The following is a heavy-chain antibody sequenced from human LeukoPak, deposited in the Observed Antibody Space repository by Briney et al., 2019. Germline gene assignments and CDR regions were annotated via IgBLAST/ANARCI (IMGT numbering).Heavy chain of an antibody. Sequence: ASVKVSCKTSGYTFTNYGIMWVRQAPGQGLEWLGWISAHNDNRNYAQKFQGRVTMTTDTSTSTAYMELRSLRSDDTAVYYCAREGYDIVVVPATIPEEYYYYYLDVWGKGTTVTVSS. J-gene: IGHJ6*03. V-gene: IGHV1-18*01. D-gene: IGHD2-2*02. CDR3: AREGYDIVVVPATIPEEYYYYYLDV. CDR1: GYTFTNYG. CDR2: ISAHNDNR.